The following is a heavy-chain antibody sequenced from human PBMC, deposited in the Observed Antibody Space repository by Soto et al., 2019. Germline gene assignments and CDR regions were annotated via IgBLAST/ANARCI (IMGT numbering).Heavy chain of an antibody. CDR3: ASPAHYYDSSGYPTDDAFDI. V-gene: IGHV5-51*01. Sequence: PGESLKISCKGSGYSFTSYWIGWVRQMPGKGLEWMGIIYPGDSDTRYSPSFQGQVTISADKSISTAYLQWSSLKASDTAMYYCASPAHYYDSSGYPTDDAFDIWGQGTVVTVSS. CDR1: GYSFTSYW. J-gene: IGHJ3*02. D-gene: IGHD3-22*01. CDR2: IYPGDSDT.